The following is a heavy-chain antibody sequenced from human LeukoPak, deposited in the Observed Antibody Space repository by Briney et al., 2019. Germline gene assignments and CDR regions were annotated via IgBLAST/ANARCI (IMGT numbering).Heavy chain of an antibody. J-gene: IGHJ4*02. CDR3: ASFRRQVVL. V-gene: IGHV4-4*07. D-gene: IGHD6-13*01. Sequence: SETLSLTCNVSGGSISSFHWSWIRQPAGKGLEWIGRIYTSGSTSYNSSLRSRVTVSVDTSKNQFSLKLSSVTAADTAVYYCASFRRQVVLWGQGTLVTVSS. CDR2: IYTSGST. CDR1: GGSISSFH.